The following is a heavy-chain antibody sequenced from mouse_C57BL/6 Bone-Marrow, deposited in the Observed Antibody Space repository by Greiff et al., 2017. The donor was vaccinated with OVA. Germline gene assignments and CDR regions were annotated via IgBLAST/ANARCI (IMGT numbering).Heavy chain of an antibody. J-gene: IGHJ2*01. CDR1: GYAFTSYW. CDR3: ARHEDSYYASYVYY. CDR2: IYPGDGDT. D-gene: IGHD2-12*01. Sequence: VQLVESGPELVKPGASVKISCKASGYAFTSYWMNWVKQRPGKGLEWIGRIYPGDGDTNYNGKLKGKATLTAENSSSTAYMQLSSLTSEDSAVYFGARHEDSYYASYVYYWGQGTTLTVTS. V-gene: IGHV1-82*01.